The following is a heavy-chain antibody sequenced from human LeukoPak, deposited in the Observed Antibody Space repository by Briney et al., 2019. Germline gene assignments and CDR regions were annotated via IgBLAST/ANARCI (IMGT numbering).Heavy chain of an antibody. CDR3: ARGYSSFDY. D-gene: IGHD5-18*01. J-gene: IGHJ4*02. CDR1: GGSISSGSYY. V-gene: IGHV4-61*02. Sequence: SSETLSLTCTVSGGSISSGSYYWSWIRQPAGKGLEWIGRIYTSGSTNYNPSLKSRVTISVDTSKNQFSLKLSSVTAADTAVCYCARGYSSFDYWGQGTLVTVSS. CDR2: IYTSGST.